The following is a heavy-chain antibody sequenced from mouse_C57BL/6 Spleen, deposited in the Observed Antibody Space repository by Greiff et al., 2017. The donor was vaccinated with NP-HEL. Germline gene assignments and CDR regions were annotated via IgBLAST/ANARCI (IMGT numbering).Heavy chain of an antibody. CDR2: FHPYNDDT. D-gene: IGHD2-3*01. J-gene: IGHJ2*01. CDR3: ARGRYDGYRFDY. V-gene: IGHV1-47*01. CDR1: GYTFTTYP. Sequence: QVQLQQSGAELVKPGASVKMSCKASGYTFTTYPIEWMKQNHGKSLEWIGNFHPYNDDTKYNEKFKGKATLTVETSSSTVYLGLSRLTSDGSAVYYCARGRYDGYRFDYWGQGTTLTVSA.